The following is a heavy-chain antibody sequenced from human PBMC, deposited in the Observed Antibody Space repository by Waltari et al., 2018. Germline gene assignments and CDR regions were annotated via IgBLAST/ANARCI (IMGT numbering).Heavy chain of an antibody. V-gene: IGHV3-7*01. CDR2: IHKDGSEK. CDR1: GFPFTDYW. CDR3: VRDHWGPDY. D-gene: IGHD7-27*01. Sequence: EVHLVASGGGLVQPGGSLRLSCAASGFPFTDYWIPWVRQAPGKGPEWVANIHKDGSEKNYVDYVKGRFTISRDNAKDSVYLQMNSLRADDTAMYYCVRDHWGPDYWGQGTLVTVSS. J-gene: IGHJ4*02.